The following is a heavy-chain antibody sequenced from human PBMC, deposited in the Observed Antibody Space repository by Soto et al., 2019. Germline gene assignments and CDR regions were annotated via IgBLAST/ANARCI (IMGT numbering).Heavy chain of an antibody. V-gene: IGHV1-2*04. D-gene: IGHD5-12*01. CDR1: GYTFTGYY. Sequence: ASVKVSCKASGYTFTGYYMHWVRQAPGQGLEWMGWINPNSGGTNYAQKFQGWVNMTRDTSISTAYMELSRLRSDDTAVYYCARGGSGYDHRQDYWGQGTLVTVSS. CDR2: INPNSGGT. CDR3: ARGGSGYDHRQDY. J-gene: IGHJ4*02.